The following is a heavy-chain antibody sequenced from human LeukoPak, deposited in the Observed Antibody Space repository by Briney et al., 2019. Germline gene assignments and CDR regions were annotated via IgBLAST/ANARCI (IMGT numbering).Heavy chain of an antibody. CDR3: ARSGKIYFDWLLDY. CDR1: GFTFTTYW. Sequence: GGSLRLSCAASGFTFTTYWMGWVRQAPGKGLEWVANIKQDGSEQYYVDSVKGRFTISWDNAKKSLYLQMNSLRAEDTAVYYCARSGKIYFDWLLDYWGQGTLVTVSS. V-gene: IGHV3-7*01. CDR2: IKQDGSEQ. J-gene: IGHJ4*02. D-gene: IGHD3-9*01.